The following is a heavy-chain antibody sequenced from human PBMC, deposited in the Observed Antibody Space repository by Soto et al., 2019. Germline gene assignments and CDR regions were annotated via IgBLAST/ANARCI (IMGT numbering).Heavy chain of an antibody. Sequence: GVLRIPRGASGFNFIDFYRSWIRQAPGKGLEWVSYISSSGSTIYYADSVKGRFTISRDNAKNSLYLQMNSLRAEDTAVYYCARGSRTGVDWGQGTLVTVSS. J-gene: IGHJ4*02. CDR1: GFNFIDFY. CDR3: ARGSRTGVD. D-gene: IGHD1-1*01. V-gene: IGHV3-11*01. CDR2: ISSSGSTI.